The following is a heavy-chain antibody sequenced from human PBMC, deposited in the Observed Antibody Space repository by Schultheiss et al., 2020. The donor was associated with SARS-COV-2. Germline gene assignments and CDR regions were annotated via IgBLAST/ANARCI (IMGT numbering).Heavy chain of an antibody. D-gene: IGHD2-2*01. V-gene: IGHV3-30*03. Sequence: GGSLRLSCAASGFTFSSYSMNWVRQAPGKGPVWVAVISYDGSNKYYADSVKGRFTISRDNSKNTLYLQMNSLRAEDTAVYYCARGATARYCSSTSCYWYFDYWGQGTLVTVS. J-gene: IGHJ4*02. CDR3: ARGATARYCSSTSCYWYFDY. CDR1: GFTFSSYS. CDR2: ISYDGSNK.